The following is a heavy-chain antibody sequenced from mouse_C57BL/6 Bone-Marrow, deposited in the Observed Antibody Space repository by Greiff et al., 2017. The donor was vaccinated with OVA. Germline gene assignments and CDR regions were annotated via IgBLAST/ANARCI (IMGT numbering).Heavy chain of an antibody. CDR3: SEDTAIYYCASIYDGYYGDY. J-gene: IGHJ2*01. CDR1: YTFSRRVH. Sequence: QVQLQQSGPELARPWASVKISCQAFYTFSRRVHFAIRDTNYWMQWVKQRPGQGLEWIGAIYPGNGDTSYNQKFKGKARLTADKSSSTAYMQLNSLTSEDTAIYYCASIYDGYYGDYWGQGTTLTVSS. V-gene: IGHV1-87*01. CDR2: GQGLEWIG. D-gene: IGHD2-3*01.